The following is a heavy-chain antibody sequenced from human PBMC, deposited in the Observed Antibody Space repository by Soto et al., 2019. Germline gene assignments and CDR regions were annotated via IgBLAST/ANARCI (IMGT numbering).Heavy chain of an antibody. CDR2: IDPSDSYT. CDR1: GYSFTSYW. J-gene: IGHJ4*02. Sequence: GESLKISCKGSGYSFTSYWISWVRQMPRKGLEWMGRIDPSDSYTNYSPSFQGHVTISADKSISTAYLQWSSLKASDTAMYYCARHVSAAAHLDFDYWGQGTLVTVSS. V-gene: IGHV5-10-1*01. D-gene: IGHD6-13*01. CDR3: ARHVSAAAHLDFDY.